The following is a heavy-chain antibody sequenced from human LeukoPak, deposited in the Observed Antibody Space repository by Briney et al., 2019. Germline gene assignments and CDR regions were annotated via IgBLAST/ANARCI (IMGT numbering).Heavy chain of an antibody. Sequence: GRSLRLSCAASGFSFSEFGSHWVRQAPGKGLEWVSSISSSSSYIYYADSVKGRFTISRDNAKNSLYLQMNSLRAEDTAVYYCARDSGSPADPWGQGTLVTVSS. CDR2: ISSSSSYI. D-gene: IGHD1-26*01. CDR3: ARDSGSPADP. V-gene: IGHV3-21*01. CDR1: GFSFSEFG. J-gene: IGHJ5*02.